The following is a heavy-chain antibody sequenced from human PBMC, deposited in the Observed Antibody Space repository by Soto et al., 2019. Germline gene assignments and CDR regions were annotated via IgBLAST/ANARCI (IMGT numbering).Heavy chain of an antibody. CDR2: IYYSGST. V-gene: IGHV4-39*01. CDR1: GGSISSSSYY. D-gene: IGHD6-19*01. J-gene: IGHJ5*02. CDR3: ARQVAVAYWFDP. Sequence: SETLSLTCTVSGGSISSSSYYWGWIRQPPGKGLEWIGSIYYSGSTYYNPSLKSRVTISVDTSKNQFSLKLSSVTAADTAVYYCARQVAVAYWFDPWGQGTLVTVSS.